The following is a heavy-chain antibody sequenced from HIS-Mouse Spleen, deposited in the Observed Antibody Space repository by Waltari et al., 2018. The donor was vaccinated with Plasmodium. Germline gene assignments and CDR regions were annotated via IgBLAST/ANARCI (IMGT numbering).Heavy chain of an antibody. D-gene: IGHD2-15*01. V-gene: IGHV4-39*01. J-gene: IGHJ4*02. Sequence: QLQLQESGPGLVKPSETLSLTCTVSGGSISSSSYYWGWLRQPPGKGLEWIGSIYYSGRTYNNQARKSRVTISVDTSKNQFSLKLSSVTAADTAVYYCARHVERGYYFDYWGQGTLVTVSS. CDR1: GGSISSSSYY. CDR2: IYYSGRT. CDR3: ARHVERGYYFDY.